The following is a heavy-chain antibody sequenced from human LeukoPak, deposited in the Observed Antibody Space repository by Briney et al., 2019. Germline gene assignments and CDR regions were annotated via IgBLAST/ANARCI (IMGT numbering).Heavy chain of an antibody. J-gene: IGHJ4*02. V-gene: IGHV4-34*01. D-gene: IGHD6-19*01. CDR3: ARGANSSGWYKGFDY. CDR2: INHSGST. CDR1: GGSFSGYY. Sequence: PSETLSLTCAVYGGSFSGYYWSWICQPPGKGLEWIGEINHSGSTNYNPSLKSRVTISVDTSKNQFSLKLSSVTAADTAVYYCARGANSSGWYKGFDYWGQGTLVTVSS.